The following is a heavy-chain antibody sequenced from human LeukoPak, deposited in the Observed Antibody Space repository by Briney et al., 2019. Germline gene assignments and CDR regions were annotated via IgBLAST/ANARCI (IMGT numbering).Heavy chain of an antibody. D-gene: IGHD3-3*01. CDR1: GFTVSSNY. J-gene: IGHJ4*02. V-gene: IGHV3-74*01. CDR3: ARGAYYDFWSGQYYFDY. CDR2: INSDGSST. Sequence: GGSLRLSCAASGFTVSSNYMSWVRQAPGKGLVWVSRINSDGSSTSYADSMKGRFTISRDNAKNTLYLQMNSLRAEDTAVYYCARGAYYDFWSGQYYFDYWGQGTLVTVSS.